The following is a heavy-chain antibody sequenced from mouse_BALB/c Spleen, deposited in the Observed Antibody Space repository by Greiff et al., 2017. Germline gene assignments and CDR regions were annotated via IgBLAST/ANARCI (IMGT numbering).Heavy chain of an antibody. D-gene: IGHD1-1*01. J-gene: IGHJ3*01. CDR1: GYSITSDYA. Sequence: EVKLVESGPGLVKPSQSLSLTCTVTGYSITSDYAWNWIRQFPGNKLEWMGYISYSGSTSYNPSLKSRISITRDTSKNQFFLQLNSVTTEDTATYYCARHPPYYYGSRGFAYWGQGTLVTVSA. CDR2: ISYSGST. V-gene: IGHV3-2*02. CDR3: ARHPPYYYGSRGFAY.